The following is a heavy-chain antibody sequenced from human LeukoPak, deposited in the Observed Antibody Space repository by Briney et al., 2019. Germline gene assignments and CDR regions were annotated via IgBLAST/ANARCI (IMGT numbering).Heavy chain of an antibody. J-gene: IGHJ6*02. CDR3: ARDYYGPYYYGMDV. Sequence: GGSLRLSCAASGFTFSNYAMSWVRQAPGKGLEWVSSISSSGGSTYYADSVKGRFTIFRDNSKNTLYLQMNSLRAEDTAVYYCARDYYGPYYYGMDVWGQGTTVTVSS. D-gene: IGHD3-10*01. CDR1: GFTFSNYA. V-gene: IGHV3-23*01. CDR2: ISSSGGST.